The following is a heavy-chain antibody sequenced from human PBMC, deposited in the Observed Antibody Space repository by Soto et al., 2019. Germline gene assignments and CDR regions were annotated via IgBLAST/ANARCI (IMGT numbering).Heavy chain of an antibody. CDR3: ATVHNTSRSFDY. Sequence: GGSLRLSCAASGFPFSDHAMHWVRQTPGKGLEWVSAITGRGDSTYYADSVKGRFTVSRDNSKNMLDLQMSNLRAEDTAVYYCATVHNTSRSFDYWGQGTLVTVSS. J-gene: IGHJ4*02. V-gene: IGHV3-23*01. D-gene: IGHD1-20*01. CDR1: GFPFSDHA. CDR2: ITGRGDST.